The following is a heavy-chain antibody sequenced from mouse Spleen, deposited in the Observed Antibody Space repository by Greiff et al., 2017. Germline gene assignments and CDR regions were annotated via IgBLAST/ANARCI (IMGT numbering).Heavy chain of an antibody. D-gene: IGHD2-1*01. V-gene: IGHV1-82*01. CDR3: ARWGGNYLYAMDY. CDR1: GYAFSSSW. Sequence: VKLVESGPELVKPGASVKISCKASGYAFSSSWMNWVKQRPGKGLEWIGRIYPGDGDTNYNGKFKGKATLTADKSSSTAYMQLSSLTSEDSAVYFCARWGGNYLYAMDYWGQGTSVTVSS. CDR2: IYPGDGDT. J-gene: IGHJ4*01.